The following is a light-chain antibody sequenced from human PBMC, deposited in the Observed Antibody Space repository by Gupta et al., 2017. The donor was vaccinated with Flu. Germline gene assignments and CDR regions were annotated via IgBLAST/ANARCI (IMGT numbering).Light chain of an antibody. J-gene: IGLJ2*01. CDR1: SRDVGGYNY. Sequence: QSALTQPRSVSGSPGQSVTISCTGPSRDVGGYNYVSWYQQHPGKAPKLMIYDVSKRPSGVPDRFSGSKSGNTASLTSSGLQAEDEADYYCCSYAGSYTHVVFGGGTKLTVL. CDR2: DVS. V-gene: IGLV2-11*01. CDR3: CSYAGSYTHVV.